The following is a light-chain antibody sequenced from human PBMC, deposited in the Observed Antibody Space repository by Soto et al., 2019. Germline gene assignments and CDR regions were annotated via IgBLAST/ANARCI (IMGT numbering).Light chain of an antibody. J-gene: IGKJ3*01. CDR2: DAS. Sequence: EIVLTQSPATLSLSPGERATLSCRASQSVSSYLAWYQQKPGQAPRLLIYDASTRATGIPARCSGSGSGTDFTLTISSLEPEDFAVYYCQQRSNWPLFGPGTKVDIK. CDR3: QQRSNWPL. CDR1: QSVSSY. V-gene: IGKV3-11*01.